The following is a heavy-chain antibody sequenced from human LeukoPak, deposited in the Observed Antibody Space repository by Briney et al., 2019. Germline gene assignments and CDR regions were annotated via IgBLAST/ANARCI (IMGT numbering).Heavy chain of an antibody. CDR2: ISGSGTGT. Sequence: GGSLRLSCAASGFTFRSYAMNWVRRVPGKGLEWVSGISGSGTGTYYADSVKGRFTISRDNSKNTLFLQMNSLRAEDTAVYYCVKGSLYSSGCYDYWGQGTLVTVSA. CDR3: VKGSLYSSGCYDY. D-gene: IGHD6-19*01. CDR1: GFTFRSYA. J-gene: IGHJ4*02. V-gene: IGHV3-23*01.